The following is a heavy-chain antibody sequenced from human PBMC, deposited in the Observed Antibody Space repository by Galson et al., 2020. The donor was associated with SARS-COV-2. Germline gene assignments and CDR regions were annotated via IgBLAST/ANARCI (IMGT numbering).Heavy chain of an antibody. V-gene: IGHV1-18*04. CDR3: ARMWRLVRVDYGGNDY. CDR2: ISAYNGNT. CDR1: GYTFTSYG. J-gene: IGHJ4*02. Sequence: ASVKVSCKASGYTFTSYGISWVRQAPGQGLEWMGWISAYNGNTNYAQKLQGRVTMTTDTSTSTAYMELRSLRSDDTAVYYCARMWRLVRVDYGGNDYWGQGTLVTVSS. D-gene: IGHD4-17*01.